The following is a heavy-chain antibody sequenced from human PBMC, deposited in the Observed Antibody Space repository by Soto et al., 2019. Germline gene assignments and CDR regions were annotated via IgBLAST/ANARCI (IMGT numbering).Heavy chain of an antibody. J-gene: IGHJ3*02. CDR3: AREARVASFHFFDI. CDR2: IYYSGST. CDR1: GGSISSYY. V-gene: IGHV4-59*01. Sequence: PSETXSLTCTVSGGSISSYYWSWIRQPPGKGLEWIGYIYYSGSTNYNPSLKSRVTISVDTSKNQFSLKLSSVTAADTAVYYCAREARVASFHFFDIWGQGTMVTVSS. D-gene: IGHD3-3*02.